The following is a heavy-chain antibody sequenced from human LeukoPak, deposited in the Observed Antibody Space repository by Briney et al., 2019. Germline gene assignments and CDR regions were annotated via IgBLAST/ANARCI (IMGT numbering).Heavy chain of an antibody. CDR2: ISGSGGST. J-gene: IGHJ4*02. D-gene: IGHD6-19*01. CDR1: GFTFDDYG. CDR3: AKGQGGSGWYPY. V-gene: IGHV3-23*01. Sequence: PGGSLRLSCAASGFTFDDYGMSWVRQAPGKGLEWVSAISGSGGSTYYADSVKGRFTISRDNSKNTLYLQMNSLRAEDTAVYYCAKGQGGSGWYPYWGQGTLVTVSS.